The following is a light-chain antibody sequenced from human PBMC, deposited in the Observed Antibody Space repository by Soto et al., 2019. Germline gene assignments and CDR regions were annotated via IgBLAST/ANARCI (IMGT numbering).Light chain of an antibody. CDR3: QQRKYWPPLT. CDR1: HDVDIY. V-gene: IGKV3-11*01. J-gene: IGKJ5*01. CDR2: DAS. Sequence: ETVLTQSPATLSLSPGETATLSCRASHDVDIYVAWYQQKPGQAPRLLIYDASNRATGIPARFSGSGSGTDFTLTISRLEPEDFAVYYCQQRKYWPPLTFGQGTRLE.